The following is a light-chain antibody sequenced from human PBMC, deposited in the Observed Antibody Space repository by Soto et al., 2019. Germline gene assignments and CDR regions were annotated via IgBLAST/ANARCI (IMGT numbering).Light chain of an antibody. Sequence: QSVLSQPPSLSAAPGQKVTISCYGSNSNIENNFVSWFRQFPGAAPDPLIFDNSNRPSGIPDRFSGSKSGSSATLAISGLQAGDEAHYYCGTWDSSLSAVVFGTGTQLTVL. J-gene: IGLJ3*02. V-gene: IGLV1-51*01. CDR3: GTWDSSLSAVV. CDR1: NSNIENNF. CDR2: DNS.